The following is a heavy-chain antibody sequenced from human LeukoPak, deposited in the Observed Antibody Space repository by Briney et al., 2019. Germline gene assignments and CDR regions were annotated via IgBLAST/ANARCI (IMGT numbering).Heavy chain of an antibody. CDR2: ISSSGSTI. Sequence: GGSLRLSCAASGFTFSSSAMSWVRQAPGKGLEWVSYISSSGSTIYYADSVKGRFTISRDNTKNSLYLQMNSLRAEDTAVYYCARRRDSGSLQHFDYWGQGTLVTVSS. CDR3: ARRRDSGSLQHFDY. V-gene: IGHV3-48*04. D-gene: IGHD1-26*01. J-gene: IGHJ4*02. CDR1: GFTFSSSA.